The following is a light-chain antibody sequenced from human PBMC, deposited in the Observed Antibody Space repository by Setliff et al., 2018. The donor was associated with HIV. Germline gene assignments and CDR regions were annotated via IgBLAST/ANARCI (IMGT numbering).Light chain of an antibody. V-gene: IGLV2-14*01. Sequence: QSVLTQPASVSGSPGQSITTSCTATSSDVGNYNYVSWYQQHPGKAPKLLIYEVSNRPSGVSNRFSGSKSGNTASLTISGLQAEDEADYYCSSYTISSPYVFGTGTKVTVL. J-gene: IGLJ1*01. CDR3: SSYTISSPYV. CDR1: SSDVGNYNY. CDR2: EVS.